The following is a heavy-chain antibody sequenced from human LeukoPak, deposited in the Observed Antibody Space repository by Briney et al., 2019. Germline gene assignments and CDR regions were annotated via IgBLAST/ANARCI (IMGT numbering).Heavy chain of an antibody. CDR1: GFKFDDYG. CDR3: AGYYYDSSRGFDL. J-gene: IGHJ5*02. V-gene: IGHV3-20*04. D-gene: IGHD3-22*01. Sequence: PGGSPRLSCAASGFKFDDYGMSWVRQAPGKGLEWVCDINWNGAWTGYADSVKGRFTISRDNAKNSLYLQMNSLRAEDTALYYCAGYYYDSSRGFDLWGQGTLVTVSA. CDR2: INWNGAWT.